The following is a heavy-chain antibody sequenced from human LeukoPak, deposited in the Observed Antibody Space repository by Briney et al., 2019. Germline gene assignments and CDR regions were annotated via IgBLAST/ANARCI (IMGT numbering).Heavy chain of an antibody. D-gene: IGHD3-16*01. V-gene: IGHV1-69*05. CDR3: ARGDYALAPADRYFDL. CDR2: IITVFGAP. CDR1: GGTFGTYA. Sequence: ASVKVSCKASGGTFGTYAVYWVRQAPGQGLEWMGGIITVFGAPKYAQKFQDRVTITTDESTGTAYMDLNGLTSDDTAVYFCARGDYALAPADRYFDLWGRGTLVTVSS. J-gene: IGHJ2*01.